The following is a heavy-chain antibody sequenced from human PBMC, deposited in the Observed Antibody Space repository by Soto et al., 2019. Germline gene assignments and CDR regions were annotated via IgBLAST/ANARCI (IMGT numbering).Heavy chain of an antibody. D-gene: IGHD3-3*01. CDR1: GFSLTTSGVG. Sequence: QITLNESGPTQVKPRQTLTLTCTFSGFSLTTSGVGVGWIRQSPGKAPEWLALISWDDDKRYSPSLKSRLTITKATSKNQVVLTMADLDPADTATYYCAHRVLRTVFGLVTTTAIYFDFWGQGTPVAVSS. V-gene: IGHV2-5*02. CDR2: ISWDDDK. CDR3: AHRVLRTVFGLVTTTAIYFDF. J-gene: IGHJ4*02.